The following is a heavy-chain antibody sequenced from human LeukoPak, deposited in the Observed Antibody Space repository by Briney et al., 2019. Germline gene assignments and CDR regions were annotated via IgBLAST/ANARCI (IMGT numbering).Heavy chain of an antibody. J-gene: IGHJ6*02. CDR3: ARDRSLPYCGSTSCYDVNYYYGMDV. CDR2: ISSSSSTI. CDR1: GFTFSSYS. D-gene: IGHD2-2*01. V-gene: IGHV3-48*02. Sequence: GGSLRLSCAASGFTFSSYSMNWVRQAPGKGLEWVSYISSSSSTIYYADSVKGRFTISRDNAKNSLYLQMNSLRDEDTAVYYCARDRSLPYCGSTSCYDVNYYYGMDVWGQGTTVTVSS.